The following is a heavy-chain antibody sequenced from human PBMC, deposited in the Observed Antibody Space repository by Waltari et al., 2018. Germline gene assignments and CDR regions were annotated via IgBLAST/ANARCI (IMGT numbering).Heavy chain of an antibody. CDR3: AKALEWFKIRSQFDY. CDR1: GFTFSSYA. V-gene: IGHV3-23*01. D-gene: IGHD3-3*01. CDR2: ISGSGGST. J-gene: IGHJ4*02. Sequence: EVQLLESGGGLVQPGGSLRLSCAASGFTFSSYAMSWVRQAPGKGLEWVSAISGSGGSTYYADSVKGRFTISRDNSKNTLYLQMSSLRAEDTAVYYCAKALEWFKIRSQFDYWGQGTLVTVSS.